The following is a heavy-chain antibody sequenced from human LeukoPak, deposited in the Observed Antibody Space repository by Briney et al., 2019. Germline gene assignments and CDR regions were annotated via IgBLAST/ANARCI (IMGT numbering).Heavy chain of an antibody. D-gene: IGHD4-23*01. Sequence: SETLSLTCTVSGGSISSYYWSWIRQPPGKGLEWMGYIYYSGSTNYNPSLKRRVTISVDTSKNHFSLTLSSVTAADTAVYYCARQWNYGGIIDYWGQGTLVTVSS. CDR2: IYYSGST. CDR3: ARQWNYGGIIDY. V-gene: IGHV4-59*08. J-gene: IGHJ4*02. CDR1: GGSISSYY.